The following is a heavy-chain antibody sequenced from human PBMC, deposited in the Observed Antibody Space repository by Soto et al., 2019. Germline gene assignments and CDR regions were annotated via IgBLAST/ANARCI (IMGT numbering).Heavy chain of an antibody. D-gene: IGHD4-17*01. Sequence: QVQLQESAPGLVTTSETLSLPCSVSGGSISSYYWSWIRPPPGKGLEWIGFICYNGNIGYSPSHKRRVSISVDTSKSQCCGKLTSVTAADTAVYYCARHDRVTTRYWYFDLWGRGTMVTVSS. CDR2: ICYNGNI. J-gene: IGHJ2*01. V-gene: IGHV4-59*08. CDR1: GGSISSYY. CDR3: ARHDRVTTRYWYFDL.